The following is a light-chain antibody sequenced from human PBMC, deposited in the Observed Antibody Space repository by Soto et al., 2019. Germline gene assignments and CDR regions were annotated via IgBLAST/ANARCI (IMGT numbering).Light chain of an antibody. V-gene: IGKV3-20*01. CDR2: GAS. Sequence: EIVLTQSPGTLSLSPGERATLSCRASQSVSSNYLAWYQQKPGQAPRLLIYGASSRATGIPDRFSGSGSGHDFPLHISSLEPEVFAVYYCQPYGGSPRVTFGGGTKVEIK. J-gene: IGKJ4*01. CDR1: QSVSSNY. CDR3: QPYGGSPRVT.